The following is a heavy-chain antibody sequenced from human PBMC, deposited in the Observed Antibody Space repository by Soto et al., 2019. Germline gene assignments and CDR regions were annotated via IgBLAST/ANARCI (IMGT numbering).Heavy chain of an antibody. D-gene: IGHD2-15*01. CDR2: TTSSGDVT. CDR3: AKYSTSGASRLFDY. Sequence: HPVGSLRLSCGGSGFTFSNYAVAWIRQAPGKGLEWVSSTTSSGDVTYYADSVKGRFTVSSDNFRNMLYLQMNSLRAEDTATYYCAKYSTSGASRLFDYWGQGTLVTVSS. CDR1: GFTFSNYA. J-gene: IGHJ4*02. V-gene: IGHV3-23*01.